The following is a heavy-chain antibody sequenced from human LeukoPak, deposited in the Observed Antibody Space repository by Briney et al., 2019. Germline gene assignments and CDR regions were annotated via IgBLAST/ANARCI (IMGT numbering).Heavy chain of an antibody. CDR3: ARDSDGDYVGGYYFDY. J-gene: IGHJ4*02. D-gene: IGHD4-17*01. CDR1: GGSISSYY. Sequence: SETLSLTCTVSGGSISSYYWSWIRQPPGKGLEWIGYIYYSGSTSYNPSLKSRVTISVDTSKNQFSLKLSPVTAADTAVYYCARDSDGDYVGGYYFDYWGQGTLVTVSS. V-gene: IGHV4-59*01. CDR2: IYYSGST.